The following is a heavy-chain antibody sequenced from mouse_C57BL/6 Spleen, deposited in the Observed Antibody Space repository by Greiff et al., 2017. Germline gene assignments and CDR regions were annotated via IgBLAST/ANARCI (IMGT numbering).Heavy chain of an antibody. Sequence: VQLKESGAELVRPGASVKLSCTASGFNIKDDYMHWVKQRPEQGLEWIGWIDPENGDTEYASKFQGKATKAADTSANTAYLRLSSLTSEDTAVYYGTTCDYDDDGGLAYWGQGTLVTVSA. CDR2: IDPENGDT. D-gene: IGHD2-4*01. CDR3: TTCDYDDDGGLAY. J-gene: IGHJ3*01. V-gene: IGHV14-4*01. CDR1: GFNIKDDY.